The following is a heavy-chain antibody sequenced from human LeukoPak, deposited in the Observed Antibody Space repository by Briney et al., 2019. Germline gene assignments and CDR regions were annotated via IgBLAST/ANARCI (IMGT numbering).Heavy chain of an antibody. CDR2: IYYSGST. CDR1: GGSFSSYY. D-gene: IGHD5-12*01. Sequence: SETLSLTCTVPGGSFSSYYWSWIRQPPGKGLEGLGYIYYSGSTTYNPSLTSRVTISVDTSKNQFSLKLSAVTAADTAVYCCARHSGRYSGYDLPESFDYWGRGTLDTVSS. CDR3: ARHSGRYSGYDLPESFDY. J-gene: IGHJ4*02. V-gene: IGHV4-59*01.